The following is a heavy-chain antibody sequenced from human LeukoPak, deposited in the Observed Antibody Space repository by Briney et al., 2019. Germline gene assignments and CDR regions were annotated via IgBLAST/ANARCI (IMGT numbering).Heavy chain of an antibody. J-gene: IGHJ6*03. CDR2: IYTSGST. CDR3: ARGPPISAYYYYYMDV. Sequence: SETLSLTCTVSGGSISSCYWSWIRQPAGKGLEWIGRIYTSGSTNYNPSLKSRVTMSVDTSKNQFSLKLSSVTAADTAVYYCARGPPISAYYYYYMDVWGKGTTVTISS. D-gene: IGHD3-9*01. V-gene: IGHV4-4*07. CDR1: GGSISSCY.